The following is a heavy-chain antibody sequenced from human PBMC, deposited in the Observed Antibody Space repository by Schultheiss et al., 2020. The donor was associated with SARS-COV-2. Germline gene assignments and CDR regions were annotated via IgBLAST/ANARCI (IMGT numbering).Heavy chain of an antibody. CDR1: GASVSRYY. V-gene: IGHV4-59*08. D-gene: IGHD1-14*01. J-gene: IGHJ4*02. CDR3: ARMGELEPLDY. Sequence: SETLSLTCTVSGASVSRYYWSWIRQSPGKGLEWIGYIYYSGSTYYNPSLKSRVTISVDTSKNQFSLKLSSVTAADTAVYYCARMGELEPLDYWGQGTLVTVSS. CDR2: IYYSGST.